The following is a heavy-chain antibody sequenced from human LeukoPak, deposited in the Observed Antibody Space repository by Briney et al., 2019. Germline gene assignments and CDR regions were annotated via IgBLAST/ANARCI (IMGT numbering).Heavy chain of an antibody. J-gene: IGHJ4*02. V-gene: IGHV4-34*01. D-gene: IGHD3-10*01. Sequence: SSETLSLTCAVYGGSFSGYYWSWIRQPPGKGLEWIGEINHSGSTNYNPSLKSRVTISVDTSKNQFSLKLSSVTAADTAVYYCARPPITMVRGVPRPTYYFDYWGQGTLVTVSS. CDR2: INHSGST. CDR1: GGSFSGYY. CDR3: ARPPITMVRGVPRPTYYFDY.